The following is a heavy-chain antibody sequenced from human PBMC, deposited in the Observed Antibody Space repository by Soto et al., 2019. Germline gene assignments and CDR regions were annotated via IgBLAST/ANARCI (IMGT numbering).Heavy chain of an antibody. V-gene: IGHV1-69*01. J-gene: IGHJ3*02. CDR3: AVSYGVDVPSAFDI. CDR2: IIPIFGTT. Sequence: QVQLVQSGAEVKKPGSSVKVSCKASGGTFSSYAISWVRQAPGQGLEWMGGIIPIFGTTNYAQKFQGRVTITADESTSTAYMELSSLISEDTAVYYCAVSYGVDVPSAFDIWGQGTMVTVSS. D-gene: IGHD3-10*01. CDR1: GGTFSSYA.